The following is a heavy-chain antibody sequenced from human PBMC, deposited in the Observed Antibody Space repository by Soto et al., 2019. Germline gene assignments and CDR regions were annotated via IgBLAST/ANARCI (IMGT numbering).Heavy chain of an antibody. CDR3: ARGGRIVARRQRWLLDY. CDR1: GGSVSGYS. Sequence: QVQLQQWGAGLLKPSETLSLTCAVYGGSVSGYSWNWIRQPPGKGLEWLGEIDHSGSTNYNSSLKSRVTISLDTSKNQFSRKLNSVTAADKAVYFCARGGRIVARRQRWLLDYWGQGTLVTVSS. CDR2: IDHSGST. J-gene: IGHJ4*02. V-gene: IGHV4-34*01. D-gene: IGHD5-18*01.